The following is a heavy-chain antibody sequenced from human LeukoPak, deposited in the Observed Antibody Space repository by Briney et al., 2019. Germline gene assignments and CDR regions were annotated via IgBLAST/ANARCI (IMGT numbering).Heavy chain of an antibody. CDR2: ISSSSSSI. V-gene: IGHV3-48*04. D-gene: IGHD3-10*01. Sequence: PGGSLRLPCAASAFTLSTYNVNWVRHAPGEGLEWVSYISSSSSSIYYADSVKGRFTISRDNAKNSLYLQMNSLRAEDTAVYYCAGKGEYYYGSGKGVYWGQGTLVTVSS. CDR1: AFTLSTYN. CDR3: AGKGEYYYGSGKGVY. J-gene: IGHJ4*02.